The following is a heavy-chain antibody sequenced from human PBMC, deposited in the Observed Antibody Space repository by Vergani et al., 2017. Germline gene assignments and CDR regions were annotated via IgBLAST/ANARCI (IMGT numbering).Heavy chain of an antibody. CDR3: ARDCTSGGCPDNYGMDV. Sequence: EVHLEESWGGLVQPGGSLRLSCAASGFTFGDYYMAWIRLAPGKGLDWVASIKRDGTETFYVDSVKGRFTISRDNAKTTLYLQMNSLRDEDRGVYYCARDCTSGGCPDNYGMDVWGQGATVTVSS. CDR2: IKRDGTET. D-gene: IGHD2-8*01. V-gene: IGHV3-7*01. J-gene: IGHJ6*02. CDR1: GFTFGDYY.